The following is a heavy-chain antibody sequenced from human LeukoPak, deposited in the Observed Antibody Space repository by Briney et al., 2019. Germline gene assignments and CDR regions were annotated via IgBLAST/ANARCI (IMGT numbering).Heavy chain of an antibody. V-gene: IGHV1-24*01. Sequence: ASVKVSCKVSGYTLTELSMHWVRQAPGKGLEWMGGFDPEDGETIYAQKFQGRVTMTEDTSTDTAYMELSSLRSEDTAVYYCARADIVVVPAAIWAPAQFDYWGQGTLVTVSS. CDR2: FDPEDGET. D-gene: IGHD2-2*02. J-gene: IGHJ4*02. CDR1: GYTLTELS. CDR3: ARADIVVVPAAIWAPAQFDY.